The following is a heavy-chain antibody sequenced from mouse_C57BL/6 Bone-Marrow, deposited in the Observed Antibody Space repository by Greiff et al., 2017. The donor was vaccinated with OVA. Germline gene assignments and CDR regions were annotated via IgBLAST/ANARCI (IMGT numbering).Heavy chain of an antibody. Sequence: QVQLQQPGAELVKPGASVKMSCKASGYTFTSYWITWVKQRPGQGLEWIGDIYPGSGSTNYNEKFKSKATLTVDTSSGTAYMQLSSLTSEDSAVYYCAREGLGSSYVYFDVWGTGTTVTVSS. CDR3: AREGLGSSYVYFDV. V-gene: IGHV1-55*01. J-gene: IGHJ1*03. CDR2: IYPGSGST. D-gene: IGHD1-1*01. CDR1: GYTFTSYW.